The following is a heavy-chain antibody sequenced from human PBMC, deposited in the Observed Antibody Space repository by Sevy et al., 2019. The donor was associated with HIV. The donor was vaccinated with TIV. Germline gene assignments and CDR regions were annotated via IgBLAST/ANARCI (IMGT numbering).Heavy chain of an antibody. J-gene: IGHJ6*03. CDR1: GFTFSSYA. CDR2: ISGSGGST. CDR3: AKDGFKPSVGDENYYYYYMDV. D-gene: IGHD3-16*01. Sequence: GGSLRLSCAASGFTFSSYAMSWVRQAPGKGLEWVSAISGSGGSTYYADSVKGRFTISRDNSKNTLYLQMNSLEAEDRAVYYCAKDGFKPSVGDENYYYYYMDVWGKGTTVTVSS. V-gene: IGHV3-23*01.